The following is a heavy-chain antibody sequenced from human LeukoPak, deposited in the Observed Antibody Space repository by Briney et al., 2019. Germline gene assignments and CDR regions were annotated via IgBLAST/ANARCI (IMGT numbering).Heavy chain of an antibody. CDR3: ARAPYYGDSSNWFDP. CDR1: GGSISSGDYY. J-gene: IGHJ5*02. Sequence: SQTLSLTCTVSGGSISSGDYYWSWIRQPPGKGLEWIGYIYYSGSTYYNPSLKSRVTISVDTSKNQFSLKLSSVTAADTAVYYCARAPYYGDSSNWFDPWGQGTLVTVSS. CDR2: IYYSGST. D-gene: IGHD4-17*01. V-gene: IGHV4-30-4*08.